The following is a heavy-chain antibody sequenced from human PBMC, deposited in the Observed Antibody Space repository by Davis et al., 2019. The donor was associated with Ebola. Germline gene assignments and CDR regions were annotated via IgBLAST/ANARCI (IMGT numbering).Heavy chain of an antibody. V-gene: IGHV3-21*01. J-gene: IGHJ4*02. D-gene: IGHD1-26*01. CDR3: ARAPYSGSYYADY. CDR1: GFTFSSYG. Sequence: GGSLRLSCAASGFTFSSYGMNWVRQAPGKGLEWVSSISSGSSYIYYADSVKGRFTISRDNANNSLYLQMNSLRAEDTAVYYCARAPYSGSYYADYWGQGTLVTVSS. CDR2: ISSGSSYI.